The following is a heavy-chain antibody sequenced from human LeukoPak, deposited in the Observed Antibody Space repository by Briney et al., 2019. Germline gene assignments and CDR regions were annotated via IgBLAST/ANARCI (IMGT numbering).Heavy chain of an antibody. CDR3: ARDGRDGYNLVRY. V-gene: IGHV1-2*02. D-gene: IGHD5-24*01. J-gene: IGHJ4*02. Sequence: ASVKVSCKASGYTFTAYYIHWVRQAPGQGLEWMVWINPNSGGTNYAQKFQGRVSMTRDTSISAVYMELNRLRSDDTAVYYCARDGRDGYNLVRYWGQGTLVTVSS. CDR2: INPNSGGT. CDR1: GYTFTAYY.